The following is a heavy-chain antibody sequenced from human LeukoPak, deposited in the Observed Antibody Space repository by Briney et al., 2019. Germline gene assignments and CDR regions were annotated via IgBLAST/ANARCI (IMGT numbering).Heavy chain of an antibody. CDR2: ISPYNGKT. J-gene: IGHJ3*02. CDR3: ARSRSGTAYDGLNI. Sequence: EASVKVSCKASGYTFTNYNFTWVRQAPGQGLEWMGWISPYNGKTKYAQKVQGRVTMTTDTSTSTAYMELMSLRSDDTAVYYCARSRSGTAYDGLNIWGQGTMVTVSS. V-gene: IGHV1-18*01. CDR1: GYTFTNYN. D-gene: IGHD5-18*01.